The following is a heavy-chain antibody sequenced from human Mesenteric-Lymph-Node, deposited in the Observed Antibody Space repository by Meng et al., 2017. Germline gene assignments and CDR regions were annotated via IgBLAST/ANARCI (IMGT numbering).Heavy chain of an antibody. D-gene: IGHD6-25*01. CDR2: ISYDESNK. V-gene: IGHV3-30*01. CDR1: RFTFSTYT. CDR3: ARDHGSLNWFDP. Sequence: RLVGSGGGVVQPGMSLRLSCAASRFTFSTYTMHWVRHAPGKGLEWVALISYDESNKYYANSVNGRFTTSRDNSKNTLYLQMNSLRAEDTAVYYCARDHGSLNWFDPWGQGTLVTVSS. J-gene: IGHJ5*02.